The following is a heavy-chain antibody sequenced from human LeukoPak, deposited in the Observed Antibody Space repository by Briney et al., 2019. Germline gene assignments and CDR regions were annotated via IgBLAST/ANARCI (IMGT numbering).Heavy chain of an antibody. Sequence: ASVKVSCKASGYTFTSYDINWVRQATGQGLEWMGWMNPNSGNTGYAQKFQGRVTITRNTSISTAYMELSSLRSEDTAVYYCARDPMYYDFWSGPRPNNWFDPWGQGTLVTVSS. CDR1: GYTFTSYD. CDR3: ARDPMYYDFWSGPRPNNWFDP. V-gene: IGHV1-8*03. J-gene: IGHJ5*02. D-gene: IGHD3-3*01. CDR2: MNPNSGNT.